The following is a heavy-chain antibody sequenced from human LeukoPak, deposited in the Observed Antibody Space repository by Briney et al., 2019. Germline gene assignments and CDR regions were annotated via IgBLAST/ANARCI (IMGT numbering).Heavy chain of an antibody. CDR2: ISYDGTNK. D-gene: IGHD5-18*01. V-gene: IGHV3-30*04. CDR1: GFTFSSYA. J-gene: IGHJ6*03. Sequence: GGSLRLSCAASGFTFSSYAMHWVRQAPGKGLEWVTIISYDGTNKYYADSVKGRFTISRDNSKNTLYLQMNSLRAEDTAVYYCGKNKKGAYSYVFFFYHSYRAVGGKGTTVTISS. CDR3: GKNKKGAYSYVFFFYHSYRAV.